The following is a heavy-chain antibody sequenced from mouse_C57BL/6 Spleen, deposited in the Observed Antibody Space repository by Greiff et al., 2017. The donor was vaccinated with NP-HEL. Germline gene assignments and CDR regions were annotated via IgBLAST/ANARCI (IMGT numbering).Heavy chain of an antibody. CDR2: ISSGSSTI. D-gene: IGHD2-4*01. Sequence: EVQGVESGGGLVKPGGSLKLSCAASGFTFSDYGMHWVRQAPEKGLEWVAYISSGSSTIYYADTVKGRFTISRDNAKNTLFLQMTSLRSEDTAMYYCARGLRGYFDYWGQGTTLTVSS. CDR1: GFTFSDYG. CDR3: ARGLRGYFDY. J-gene: IGHJ2*01. V-gene: IGHV5-17*01.